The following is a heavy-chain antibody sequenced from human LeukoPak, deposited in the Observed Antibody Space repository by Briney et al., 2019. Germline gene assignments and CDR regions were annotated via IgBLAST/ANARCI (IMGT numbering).Heavy chain of an antibody. J-gene: IGHJ4*02. CDR1: GFPFSSYE. CDR2: ISSSGSTI. D-gene: IGHD3-10*01. V-gene: IGHV3-48*03. CDR3: ARRRMVRGVIIFDY. Sequence: GSLRLSCAASGFPFSSYEMNWVRPAPGKGLGWVSYISSSGSTIYYADSVKGRFTISRDNAKNSLYLQMNSLRAEDTAVYYCARRRMVRGVIIFDYWGQGTLVTVSS.